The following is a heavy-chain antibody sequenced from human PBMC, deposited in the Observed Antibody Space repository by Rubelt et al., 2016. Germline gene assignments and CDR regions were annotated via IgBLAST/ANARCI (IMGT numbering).Heavy chain of an antibody. J-gene: IGHJ5*02. Sequence: LQKPSETLSLTCSVSGASISSYYWSWIRTPPGKGLEWIASFSHTGSTTSNPSLKSRVTMSVDTSKNQFSLQVRSVPAADTAGYYCAREVPVDGTAFDPWGQGTLVTVSS. V-gene: IGHV4-59*01. CDR2: FSHTGST. D-gene: IGHD6-19*01. CDR3: AREVPVDGTAFDP. CDR1: GASISSYY.